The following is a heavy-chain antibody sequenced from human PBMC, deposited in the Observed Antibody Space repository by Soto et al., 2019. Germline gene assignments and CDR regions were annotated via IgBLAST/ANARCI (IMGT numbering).Heavy chain of an antibody. V-gene: IGHV3-74*01. CDR2: IDTDGSTT. J-gene: IGHJ4*02. Sequence: EVQLVESGGGLVQPGGSLRLSCAASGFSFSDYWMHWVRQAPGKVLVWVSCIDTDGSTTTYADSVKGRFTISRDNVKNKLYLQMDSLRAEDTALYYCSRGGGFSGNYLGGQGTLVTVSS. D-gene: IGHD1-26*01. CDR3: SRGGGFSGNYL. CDR1: GFSFSDYW.